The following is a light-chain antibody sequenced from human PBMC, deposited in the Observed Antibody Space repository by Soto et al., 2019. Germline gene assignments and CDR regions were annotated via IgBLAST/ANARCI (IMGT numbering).Light chain of an antibody. V-gene: IGLV2-8*01. CDR2: EVF. J-gene: IGLJ1*01. Sequence: QSFLSQPPSASGSPGQSFTISCTGTKNDIGVYDFVSWYQHHPGKAPRLIIYEVFQRPSGVPDRFSGSKSGNTASLTVSGLQAADEADYFCKSYAGSNTYVFGSGTKVTVL. CDR1: KNDIGVYDF. CDR3: KSYAGSNTYV.